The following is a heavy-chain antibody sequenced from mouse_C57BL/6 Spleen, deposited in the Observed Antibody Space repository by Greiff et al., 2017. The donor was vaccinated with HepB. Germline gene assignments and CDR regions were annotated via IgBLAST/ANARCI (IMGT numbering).Heavy chain of an antibody. J-gene: IGHJ2*01. D-gene: IGHD2-4*01. Sequence: QLKESGAELVRPGASVKLSCKASGYTFTDYYINWVKQRPGQGLEWIARIYPGSGNTYYNEKFKGKATLTAEKSSSTAYMQLSSLTSEDSAVYFCAREGLRDYFDYWGQGTTLTVSS. CDR2: IYPGSGNT. V-gene: IGHV1-76*01. CDR3: AREGLRDYFDY. CDR1: GYTFTDYY.